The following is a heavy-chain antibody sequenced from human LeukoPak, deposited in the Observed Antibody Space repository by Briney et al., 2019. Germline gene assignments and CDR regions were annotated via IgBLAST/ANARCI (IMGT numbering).Heavy chain of an antibody. D-gene: IGHD4-11*01. CDR2: ISYDGSNK. J-gene: IGHJ4*02. CDR1: GFTFSSYG. Sequence: GGSLRLSCAASGFTFSSYGMHWVRQAPGKGLEWVAVISYDGSNKYYADSVKGRFTISRDNAKNSLYLQMNSLRAEDTAVYYCTREDHSNYNYWGQGTLVTVSS. V-gene: IGHV3-30*12. CDR3: TREDHSNYNY.